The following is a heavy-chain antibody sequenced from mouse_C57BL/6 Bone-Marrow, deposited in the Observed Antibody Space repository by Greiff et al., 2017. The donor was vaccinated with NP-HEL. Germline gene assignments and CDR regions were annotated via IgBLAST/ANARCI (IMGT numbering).Heavy chain of an antibody. CDR2: IYPGSGNT. Sequence: QVQLQQSGAELVRPGASVKLSCKASGYTLTDYYINWVKQRPGQGLEWIARIYPGSGNTYYNEKFKGKATLTAEKSSSTAYMQLSSLTSEDSAVYFCARNYYGSSLAYWGQGTLVTVSA. CDR1: GYTLTDYY. V-gene: IGHV1-76*01. J-gene: IGHJ3*01. D-gene: IGHD1-1*01. CDR3: ARNYYGSSLAY.